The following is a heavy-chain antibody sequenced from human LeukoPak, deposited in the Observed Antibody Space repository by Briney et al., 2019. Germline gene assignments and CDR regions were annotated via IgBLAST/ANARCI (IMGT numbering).Heavy chain of an antibody. CDR2: IYHSGGT. Sequence: SQTLSLTCAVSGGSVSSGGYSWSWIRQPPGKGLEWIGYIYHSGGTYYNPSLESRVTISVDRSKNQFFQKVKSVTAADTAVYYCAREVETSYFDYWGQGTLVTVSS. CDR3: AREVETSYFDY. CDR1: GGSVSSGGYS. J-gene: IGHJ4*02. V-gene: IGHV4-30-2*01.